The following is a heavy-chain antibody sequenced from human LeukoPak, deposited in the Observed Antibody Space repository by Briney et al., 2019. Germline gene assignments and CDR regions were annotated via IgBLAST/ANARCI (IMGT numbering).Heavy chain of an antibody. CDR3: ARDDIAVAGAGFDP. Sequence: PTETLSLTCTVSGGSISSYYWSWIRQPAGKVLEWIGRIYTSGSTNYNPSLKSRVTMSVDTSKNQFSLKLSSVTAADTAVYYCARDDIAVAGAGFDPWGQGTLVTVSS. CDR1: GGSISSYY. J-gene: IGHJ5*02. CDR2: IYTSGST. V-gene: IGHV4-4*07. D-gene: IGHD6-19*01.